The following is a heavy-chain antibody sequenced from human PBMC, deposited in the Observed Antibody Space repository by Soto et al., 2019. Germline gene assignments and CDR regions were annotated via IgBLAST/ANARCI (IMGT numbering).Heavy chain of an antibody. CDR2: ISGSGGST. CDR1: GFTFSSYA. D-gene: IGHD3-3*01. CDR3: TYYDFWSGYSPPYFDY. V-gene: IGHV3-23*01. J-gene: IGHJ4*02. Sequence: GGSLRLSCAASGFTFSSYAMSWVRQAPGKGLEWVSAISGSGGSTYYADSVKGRFTISRDNSKNTLYLQMNSLRAGDTAVYYPTYYDFWSGYSPPYFDYWGQGTLVTVSS.